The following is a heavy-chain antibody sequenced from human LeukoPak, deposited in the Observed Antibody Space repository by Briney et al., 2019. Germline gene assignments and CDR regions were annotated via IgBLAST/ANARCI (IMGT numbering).Heavy chain of an antibody. CDR2: ISGSGGST. D-gene: IGHD3-22*01. CDR1: GFTFSSYA. J-gene: IGHJ6*03. V-gene: IGHV3-23*01. CDR3: AKLWLDNDSSGYYSQLSHYYYYMDV. Sequence: RGSLRLSCAASGFTFSSYAMSWVRQAPGKGLEWVSAISGSGGSTYYADSVKGRFTISRDNSKNTLYLQMNSLRAEDTAVYYCAKLWLDNDSSGYYSQLSHYYYYMDVWGKGTTVTVSS.